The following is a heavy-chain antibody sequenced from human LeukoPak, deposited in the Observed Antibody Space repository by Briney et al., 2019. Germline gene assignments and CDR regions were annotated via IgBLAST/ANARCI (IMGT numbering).Heavy chain of an antibody. CDR3: AEYIVATISEYYLDY. Sequence: PGGSLRLSCAASGFTFSSYAMSWVRQAPGKGLEWVSGISGSGGSTYYADSVKGRLTISRDNSKNTLYLQMNSLRAEDTAVYYCAEYIVATISEYYLDYWGRGILVTVSS. J-gene: IGHJ4*02. D-gene: IGHD5-12*01. CDR2: ISGSGGST. V-gene: IGHV3-23*01. CDR1: GFTFSSYA.